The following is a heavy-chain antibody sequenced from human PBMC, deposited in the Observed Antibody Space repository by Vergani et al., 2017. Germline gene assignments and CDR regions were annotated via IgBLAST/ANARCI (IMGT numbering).Heavy chain of an antibody. Sequence: EVQLLESGGNLIQPGGSLRLSCGASGFTFSSYAMTWVRLAPGKGLQWVSAISGSGGNTFYTDSVKGRFTISRDNSKDTLYLQMNSLRVEDTAIYYCAREYSSSSGRAFDVWGQGTKVIVSS. D-gene: IGHD6-6*01. V-gene: IGHV3-23*01. CDR3: AREYSSSSGRAFDV. J-gene: IGHJ3*01. CDR2: ISGSGGNT. CDR1: GFTFSSYA.